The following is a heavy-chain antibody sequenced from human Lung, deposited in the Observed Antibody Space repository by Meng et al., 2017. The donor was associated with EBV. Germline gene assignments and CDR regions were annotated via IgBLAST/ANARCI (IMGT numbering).Heavy chain of an antibody. CDR1: GGSISRSDW. CDR2: TSHSGST. Sequence: QGQQRESGPGLVKPPETLSPTSAVSGGSISRSDWWSWVRQPPGKGLEWIGETSHSGSTNYSPSLKSRVTISLDKSKNQLSLKLNSVTAADTAVYYCASSDYYRSDYWGQGTLVTVSS. CDR3: ASSDYYRSDY. J-gene: IGHJ4*02. D-gene: IGHD3-22*01. V-gene: IGHV4-4*03.